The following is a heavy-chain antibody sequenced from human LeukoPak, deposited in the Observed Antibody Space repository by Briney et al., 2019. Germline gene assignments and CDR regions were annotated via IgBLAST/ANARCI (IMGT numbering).Heavy chain of an antibody. D-gene: IGHD5-24*01. CDR2: IYYSGST. Sequence: SETLSLTCTGSGGSISSGSYYWSWIRQPPGKGLEWIGCIYYSGSTDYNPSLKSRVTISVDTSKNQFSLKLSSVTAADTAVYYCARGPNYPSPSPFDYWGQGTLVTVSS. CDR3: ARGPNYPSPSPFDY. CDR1: GGSISSGSYY. J-gene: IGHJ4*02. V-gene: IGHV4-61*01.